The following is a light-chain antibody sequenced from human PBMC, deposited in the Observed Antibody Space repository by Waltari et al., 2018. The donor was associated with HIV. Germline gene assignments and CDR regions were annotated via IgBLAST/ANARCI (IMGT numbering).Light chain of an antibody. CDR1: SSDVGSYNL. CDR2: EVS. J-gene: IGLJ2*01. V-gene: IGLV2-23*02. Sequence: QSALTQPASVSGSPGQSITISCTGTSSDVGSYNLVSWYQQHPGKAPKLMIYEVSNRPSWVSNRFSGSKSGNTASLTISGLQAEDEADYYCCSYAGSYVVFGGGTKLTVL. CDR3: CSYAGSYVV.